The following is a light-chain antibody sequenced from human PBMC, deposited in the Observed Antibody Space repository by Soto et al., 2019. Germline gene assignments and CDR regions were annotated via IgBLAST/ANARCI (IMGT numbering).Light chain of an antibody. V-gene: IGKV3-15*01. Sequence: EIVMTQSPASLSVSPGESVTLSCRAGQGVTTNFAWYQQKSGQSPRLLIYDVYTRATGVPARFSGTGSETDFTLTISGLQSEDSAVYYCQQYNNWPPWTCGQGTKVDIK. CDR2: DVY. J-gene: IGKJ1*01. CDR1: QGVTTN. CDR3: QQYNNWPPWT.